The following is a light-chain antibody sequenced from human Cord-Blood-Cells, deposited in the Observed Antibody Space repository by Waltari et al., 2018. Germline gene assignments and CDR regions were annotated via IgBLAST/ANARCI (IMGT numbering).Light chain of an antibody. CDR1: SSDVGCYNY. V-gene: IGLV2-14*01. CDR2: DVS. J-gene: IGLJ1*01. Sequence: QSALTQPASVSGSPGQSITISCPGTSSDVGCYNYVSWYQQHPGKAPKLMIYDVSNRPSGVSNRFSGSKSGNTASLTISGLQAEDEADYYCSSYTSSSTLVFGTGTKVTVL. CDR3: SSYTSSSTLV.